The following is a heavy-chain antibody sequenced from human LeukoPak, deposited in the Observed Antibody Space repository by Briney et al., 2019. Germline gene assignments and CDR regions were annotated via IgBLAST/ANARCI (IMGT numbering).Heavy chain of an antibody. CDR2: ISSSSSNI. Sequence: PGGSLRLSCAASGFTLSSYTMNWVRQAPGKGLEWVSSISSSSSNIYYADSVKGRFTISRDNAKNSLYLQMNSLRVEDTAVYYCAKEGRSLQTYWGQGTLVTVSS. CDR1: GFTLSSYT. CDR3: AKEGRSLQTY. J-gene: IGHJ4*02. D-gene: IGHD5-24*01. V-gene: IGHV3-21*04.